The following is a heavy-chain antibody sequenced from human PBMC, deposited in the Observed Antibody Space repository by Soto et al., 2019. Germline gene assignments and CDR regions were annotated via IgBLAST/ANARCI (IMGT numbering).Heavy chain of an antibody. V-gene: IGHV3-23*01. CDR1: GFTFSSYA. CDR2: ISGSGGST. J-gene: IGHJ4*02. CDR3: AKKLKVAARPYYFDY. Sequence: EVQLLESGGGLVQPGGSLRLSCAASGFTFSSYARSWVRQAPGKGLEWVSAISGSGGSTYYADSVKGRFTISRDNSKNTLYLQMTSLRAEDTAVYYCAKKLKVAARPYYFDYWGPGTLVTVSS. D-gene: IGHD6-6*01.